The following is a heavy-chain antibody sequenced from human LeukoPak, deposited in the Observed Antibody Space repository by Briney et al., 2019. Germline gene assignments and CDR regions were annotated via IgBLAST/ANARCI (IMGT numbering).Heavy chain of an antibody. CDR3: ATVTSKWELPLIDY. D-gene: IGHD1-26*01. CDR2: FDPEDGET. CDR1: GYTLTELS. Sequence: GASVKVSCKVSGYTLTELSMHWVRQAPGKGLEWMGGFDPEDGETIYAQKFQGRVTMTEDTSTDTAYMELSSLRSEDTAVYYCATVTSKWELPLIDYWGQGTLVTVSS. J-gene: IGHJ4*02. V-gene: IGHV1-24*01.